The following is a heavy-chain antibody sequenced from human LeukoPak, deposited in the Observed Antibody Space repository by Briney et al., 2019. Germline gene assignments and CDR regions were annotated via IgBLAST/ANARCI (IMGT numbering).Heavy chain of an antibody. Sequence: SVKVSCKASGGTFSSYAISWVRQAPGQGLEWMGRIIPILGIANYAQKFQGRVTITADKSTSTAYMELSSLRSEDTAVYYCARPMVRGVNDAFDIWGQGTMVTVSS. V-gene: IGHV1-69*04. D-gene: IGHD3-10*01. CDR2: IIPILGIA. CDR3: ARPMVRGVNDAFDI. CDR1: GGTFSSYA. J-gene: IGHJ3*02.